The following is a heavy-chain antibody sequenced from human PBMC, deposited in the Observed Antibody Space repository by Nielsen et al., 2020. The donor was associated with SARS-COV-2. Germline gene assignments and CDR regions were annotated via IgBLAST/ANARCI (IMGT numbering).Heavy chain of an antibody. J-gene: IGHJ6*03. CDR3: ARALGREVGAKSGLGYYYYMDF. CDR2: FYSGGST. Sequence: WIRHPPGKVLEWVSVFYSGGSTYYADSVKGRFTISRVNSKNTLYLQMNSLRAEDTAVYYCARALGREVGAKSGLGYYYYMDFWGKGTTVTVSS. D-gene: IGHD1-26*01. V-gene: IGHV3-53*01.